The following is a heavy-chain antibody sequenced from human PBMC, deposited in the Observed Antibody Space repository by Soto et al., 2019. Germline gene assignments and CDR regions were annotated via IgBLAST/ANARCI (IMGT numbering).Heavy chain of an antibody. CDR3: ARHGGGYCSGGSCSSNYYYYYMDV. Sequence: SETLSLTCTVSGGSISSYYWSWIRQPPGKGLEWIGYIYYSGSTNYNPSLKSRVTISVDTSKNQFSLKLSSVTAADTAVYYCARHGGGYCSGGSCSSNYYYYYMDVWGKGTTVTVSS. V-gene: IGHV4-59*08. J-gene: IGHJ6*03. D-gene: IGHD2-15*01. CDR1: GGSISSYY. CDR2: IYYSGST.